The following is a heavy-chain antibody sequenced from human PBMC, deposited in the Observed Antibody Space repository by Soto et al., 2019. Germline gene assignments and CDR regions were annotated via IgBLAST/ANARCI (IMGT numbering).Heavy chain of an antibody. J-gene: IGHJ4*02. V-gene: IGHV3-30-3*01. Sequence: QVQLVESGGGVVQPGRSLRLSCAASGFTFSSYAMHWVRQAPGKGLEWVAVISYDGSNKYYADSVKGRFTISRDNSKNTLYLQMNSLRAEDTAVYYCARASGYSSGCDYWGQGNLVTVSS. CDR1: GFTFSSYA. CDR3: ARASGYSSGCDY. D-gene: IGHD6-19*01. CDR2: ISYDGSNK.